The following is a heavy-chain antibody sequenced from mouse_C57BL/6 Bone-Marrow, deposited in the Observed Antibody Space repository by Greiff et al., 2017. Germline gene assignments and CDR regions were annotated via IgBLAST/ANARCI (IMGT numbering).Heavy chain of an antibody. CDR1: GYTFTSYD. D-gene: IGHD1-1*01. J-gene: IGHJ1*03. CDR2: IYPRDGST. CDR3: ARDDGSSYWYFDV. Sequence: QVQLQQPGPELVKPGASVKLSCKASGYTFTSYDINWVKQRPGQGLEWIGWIYPRDGSTKYNEKFKGKATLTVDTSSSTAYMELHSLTSEDSAVYFCARDDGSSYWYFDVWGTGTTVTVSS. V-gene: IGHV1-85*01.